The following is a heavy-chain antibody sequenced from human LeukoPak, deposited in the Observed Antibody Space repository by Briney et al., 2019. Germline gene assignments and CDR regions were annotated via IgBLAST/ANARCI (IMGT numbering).Heavy chain of an antibody. D-gene: IGHD2-2*01. CDR1: GFTFCSYG. V-gene: IGHV3-30*18. CDR2: ISYDGSNK. J-gene: IGHJ3*02. CDR3: AKDIFTLGYCSSTSCSNAFDI. Sequence: GGSLRLSCAASGFTFCSYGMHWVRQAPGKGLEWVAVISYDGSNKYYADSVKGRSTISRDNSKNTLYLQMNSLRAEDTAVYYCAKDIFTLGYCSSTSCSNAFDIWGQGTMVTVSS.